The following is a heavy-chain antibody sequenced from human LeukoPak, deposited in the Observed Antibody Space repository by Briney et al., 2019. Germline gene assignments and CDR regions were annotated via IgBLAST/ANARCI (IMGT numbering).Heavy chain of an antibody. Sequence: GESLKISCKGSGYSFTSYWIGWVRQMPGKGLEWMGIIYPGDSDTRYSPSFQGQVTISADKSISTAYLQWSSLKASDTAMYYCARHFSIGGYGSGSSHYSDYYGMDVWGQGTTVTVSS. D-gene: IGHD3-10*01. J-gene: IGHJ6*02. CDR1: GYSFTSYW. V-gene: IGHV5-51*01. CDR2: IYPGDSDT. CDR3: ARHFSIGGYGSGSSHYSDYYGMDV.